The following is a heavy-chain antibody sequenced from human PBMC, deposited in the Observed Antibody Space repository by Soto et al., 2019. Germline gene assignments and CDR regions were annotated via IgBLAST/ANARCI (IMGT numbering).Heavy chain of an antibody. CDR2: ISYDGSNK. Sequence: GGSLRVSCAASGFTFSSYGMHWVRQSPGKGLEWVAVISYDGSNKYYADSVKGRFTISRDNSKNTLYLQMNSLRAEDTAVYYCAKDSSAGYYYDSSGYYFGPKHYYFDYWGQGTLVTVSS. J-gene: IGHJ4*02. V-gene: IGHV3-30*18. CDR3: AKDSSAGYYYDSSGYYFGPKHYYFDY. CDR1: GFTFSSYG. D-gene: IGHD3-22*01.